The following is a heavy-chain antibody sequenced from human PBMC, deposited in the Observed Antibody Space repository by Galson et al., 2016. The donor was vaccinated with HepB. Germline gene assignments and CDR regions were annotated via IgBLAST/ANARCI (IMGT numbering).Heavy chain of an antibody. Sequence: SLRLSCAASGFTFSSYGMHWVRQAPGKGLEWVAVIWYDGSNKNYADSVKGRFTISRDNSKNTVYLQMNSLRAEDTAVYYCAREVGYSYVVTISWFDPWGQGTLVTVSS. CDR3: AREVGYSYVVTISWFDP. CDR1: GFTFSSYG. J-gene: IGHJ5*02. D-gene: IGHD5-18*01. V-gene: IGHV3-33*01. CDR2: IWYDGSNK.